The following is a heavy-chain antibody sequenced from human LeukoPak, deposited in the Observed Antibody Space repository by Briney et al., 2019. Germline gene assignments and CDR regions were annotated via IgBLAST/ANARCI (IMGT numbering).Heavy chain of an antibody. Sequence: GGSLRLSCAASGFTFSSYGMHWVRQAPGKGLEWVAFIRYDGSNKYYADSVKGRFTISRDNSKNTLYLQMNRLRAEDTAVYYCAKDPVIAASGHYYYYYMDVWGKGTTVTVSS. CDR2: IRYDGSNK. D-gene: IGHD6-13*01. CDR3: AKDPVIAASGHYYYYYMDV. V-gene: IGHV3-30*02. CDR1: GFTFSSYG. J-gene: IGHJ6*03.